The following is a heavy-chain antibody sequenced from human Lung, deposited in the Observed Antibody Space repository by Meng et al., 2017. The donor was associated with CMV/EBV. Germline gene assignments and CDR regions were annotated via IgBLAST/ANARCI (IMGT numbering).Heavy chain of an antibody. V-gene: IGHV3-9*01. CDR3: AKDSSAWYGGIDFDY. D-gene: IGHD6-19*01. CDR1: GFTFDNYA. Sequence: SXKISCVASGFTFDNYATHWVRQAPGKGLEWVSGISWNSDTIDYAASVRGRFTVSRDNAKHSLYLQVNSLRIEDTALYYCAKDSSAWYGGIDFDYWGQGALVTVSS. CDR2: ISWNSDTI. J-gene: IGHJ4*02.